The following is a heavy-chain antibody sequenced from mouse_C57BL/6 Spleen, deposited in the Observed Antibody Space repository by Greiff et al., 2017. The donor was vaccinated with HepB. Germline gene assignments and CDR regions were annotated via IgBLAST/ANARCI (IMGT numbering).Heavy chain of an antibody. CDR2: INPNNGGT. J-gene: IGHJ1*03. CDR3: AGISLIYYYGTRYFDV. Sequence: VQLQQSGPELVKPGASVKMSCKASGYTFTDYNMHWVKQSHGKSLEWIGYINPNNGGTSYNQKFKGKATLTVNKSSSTAYMELRSLTSEDSAVYYCAGISLIYYYGTRYFDVWGTGTTVTVSS. CDR1: GYTFTDYN. D-gene: IGHD1-1*01. V-gene: IGHV1-22*01.